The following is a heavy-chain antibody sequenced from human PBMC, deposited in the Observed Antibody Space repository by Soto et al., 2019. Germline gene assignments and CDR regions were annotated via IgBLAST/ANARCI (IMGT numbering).Heavy chain of an antibody. J-gene: IGHJ4*02. CDR3: ARPSSSGWNNDY. CDR2: IYYSGST. CDR1: GGSIXSSSYY. Sequence: PSETLSLTCTFSGGSIXSSSYYWGWIRQPPGKGLEWIGSIYYSGSTYYNPSLKSRVTISVDTSKNQFSLKLSSVTAADTAVYYCARPSSSGWNNDYWGQGTLVTVSS. D-gene: IGHD6-19*01. V-gene: IGHV4-39*01.